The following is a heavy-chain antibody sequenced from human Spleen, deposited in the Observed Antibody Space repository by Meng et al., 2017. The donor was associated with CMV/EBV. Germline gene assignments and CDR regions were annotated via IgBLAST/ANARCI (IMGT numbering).Heavy chain of an antibody. CDR1: FTFRSYT. Sequence: FTFRSYTIHWVRQAPGKGLEWVAVISFDGSNKYYADSVKGRFTISRDNSKNTLYLQMNSLRAEDTAVYYCARGWLSVAYCGGECGFGPWGQGTLVTVSS. CDR3: ARGWLSVAYCGGECGFGP. J-gene: IGHJ5*02. CDR2: ISFDGSNK. V-gene: IGHV3-30*04. D-gene: IGHD2-21*01.